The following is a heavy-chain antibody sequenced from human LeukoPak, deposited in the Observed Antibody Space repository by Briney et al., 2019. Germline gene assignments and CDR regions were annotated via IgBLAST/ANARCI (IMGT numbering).Heavy chain of an antibody. V-gene: IGHV3-11*01. CDR2: ISSSGSTI. Sequence: GGSLRLSCAASGFTFSDYYMSWIRQAPGKGLEWVSYISSSGSTIYYADSVKGRFTISRDNAKKSLYLQMNSLRAEDTAVYYCARREIMGYCSSTSCYPPNGMDVWGQGTTVTVSS. CDR1: GFTFSDYY. CDR3: ARREIMGYCSSTSCYPPNGMDV. D-gene: IGHD2-2*01. J-gene: IGHJ6*02.